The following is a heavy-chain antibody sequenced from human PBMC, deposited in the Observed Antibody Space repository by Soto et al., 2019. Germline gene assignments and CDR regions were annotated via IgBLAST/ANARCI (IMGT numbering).Heavy chain of an antibody. CDR2: IKQDGSEK. J-gene: IGHJ4*02. V-gene: IGHV3-7*01. CDR1: GFTFSSYW. CDR3: AREIVVVALMTYYFDY. D-gene: IGHD2-15*01. Sequence: EVQLVESGGGLVQPGGSLRLSCAASGFTFSSYWRSWVRQAPGKGLEWVANIKQDGSEKYYVDSVKGRFTISRDNAKNSLYLQMNSLRAEDTAVYYCAREIVVVALMTYYFDYWGQGTLVTVSS.